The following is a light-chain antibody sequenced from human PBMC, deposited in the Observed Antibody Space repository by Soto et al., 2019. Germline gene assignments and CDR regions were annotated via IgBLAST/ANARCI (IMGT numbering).Light chain of an antibody. CDR3: QQYNNWPPMYT. CDR1: QSVSSN. CDR2: GAS. Sequence: EIVMTQSPATLSVSPGERATLSCRASQSVSSNLAWYQQKPCQAPRLLIYGASTRATGIPARFSGSGSRTEFTLTISSLQSEDFEVYYCQQYNNWPPMYTFGQGTKLEIK. J-gene: IGKJ2*01. V-gene: IGKV3-15*01.